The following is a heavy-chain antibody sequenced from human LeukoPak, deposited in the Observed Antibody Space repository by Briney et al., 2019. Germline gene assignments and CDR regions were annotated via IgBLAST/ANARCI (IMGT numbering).Heavy chain of an antibody. Sequence: GGSLRLSCAASGFTFSSYSMNWVRQAPGKGLEWVSSISSSSSYIYYADSVKGRFTISRDNAKNSLYLQMNSLRAEDTAVYYCAREFFGADYFDFWGQGTLVTVSS. J-gene: IGHJ4*02. CDR1: GFTFSSYS. CDR3: AREFFGADYFDF. V-gene: IGHV3-21*04. CDR2: ISSSSSYI. D-gene: IGHD3-3*01.